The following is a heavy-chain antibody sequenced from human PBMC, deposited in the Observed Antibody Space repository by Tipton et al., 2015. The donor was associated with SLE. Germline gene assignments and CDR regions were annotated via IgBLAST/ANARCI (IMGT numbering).Heavy chain of an antibody. CDR3: ARDYYGSGFDAFDI. V-gene: IGHV4-59*01. D-gene: IGHD3-10*01. CDR1: GGSISTYY. CDR2: IYHTGST. J-gene: IGHJ4*02. Sequence: TLFLTCTVSGGSISTYYWSWIRQPPKQGLEWIGWIYHTGSTDYNPSLKSRVTISVDTSKNQFSLRLSSVTAADTAVYYCARDYYGSGFDAFDIWGQGTLVTVSS.